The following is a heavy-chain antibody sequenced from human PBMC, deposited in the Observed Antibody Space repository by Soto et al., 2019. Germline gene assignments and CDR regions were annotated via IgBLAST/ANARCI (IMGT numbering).Heavy chain of an antibody. J-gene: IGHJ3*02. Sequence: GASVKVSCKASGYTFTSYAMHWVRQAPGQRLEWMGWINAGNGNTKYSQKFQGRVTITRDTSASTAYMELSSLRSEDTAVYYCASGYSSGWSGDAFDIWGQGTMVTVSS. D-gene: IGHD6-19*01. CDR3: ASGYSSGWSGDAFDI. V-gene: IGHV1-3*01. CDR2: INAGNGNT. CDR1: GYTFTSYA.